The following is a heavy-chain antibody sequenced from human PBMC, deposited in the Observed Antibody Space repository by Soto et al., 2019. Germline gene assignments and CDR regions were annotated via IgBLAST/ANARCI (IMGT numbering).Heavy chain of an antibody. D-gene: IGHD2-2*01. V-gene: IGHV3-23*01. CDR2: ISGSGGST. Sequence: GGSLRLSCAASGFTFSSYAMSWVRQAPGKGLEWVSAISGSGGSTYYADSVKGRFTISRDNSKNTLYLQMNSLRAEDTAVYYCAKDPHDLYCSSTSCYVGGWFDPWGQGTLVTVSS. J-gene: IGHJ5*02. CDR1: GFTFSSYA. CDR3: AKDPHDLYCSSTSCYVGGWFDP.